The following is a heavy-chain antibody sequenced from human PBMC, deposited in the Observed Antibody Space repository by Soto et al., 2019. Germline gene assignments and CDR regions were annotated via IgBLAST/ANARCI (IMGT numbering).Heavy chain of an antibody. J-gene: IGHJ6*02. CDR1: GYTLTELS. D-gene: IGHD2-21*02. CDR2: FDPEDGET. CDR3: ATRVVVTAIVYYGMYV. Sequence: ASVKVSCKVSGYTLTELSMHWVRQAPGKGLEWMGGFDPEDGETIYAQKFQGRVTMTEDTSTDTAYMELSSLRSEDTAVCYCATRVVVTAIVYYGMYVWGQGTTVTVSS. V-gene: IGHV1-24*01.